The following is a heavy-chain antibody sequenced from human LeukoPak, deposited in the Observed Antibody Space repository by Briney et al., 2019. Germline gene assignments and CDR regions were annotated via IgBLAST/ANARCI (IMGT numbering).Heavy chain of an antibody. J-gene: IGHJ6*01. V-gene: IGHV3-30-3*01. Sequence: GGSLRLSCAASGFTFSSYAMHWVRQAPGKGLEWVAVISYDGSNKYYADSVKGRFTISRDNSKNTLYLQMNSLRAEDTAVYYCARDPPGSHYGMDGWGQGTTVTVSS. CDR1: GFTFSSYA. CDR2: ISYDGSNK. CDR3: ARDPPGSHYGMDG.